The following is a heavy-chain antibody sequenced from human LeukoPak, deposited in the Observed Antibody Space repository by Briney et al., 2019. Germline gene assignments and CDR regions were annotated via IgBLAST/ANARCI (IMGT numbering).Heavy chain of an antibody. V-gene: IGHV3-23*01. CDR1: GFAFSRYA. J-gene: IGHJ4*02. D-gene: IGHD3-3*01. CDR3: TKESDYSNAAPEWGFDS. CDR2: ISGSSSHT. Sequence: PGRSLRPSCVASGFAFSRYAMSWVRQAPGKGLEWVSGISGSSSHTADAESVKGRFTISRDNFRNTLYLQMHSLRADDTAVYYCTKESDYSNAAPEWGFDSWGQGTLVTVSS.